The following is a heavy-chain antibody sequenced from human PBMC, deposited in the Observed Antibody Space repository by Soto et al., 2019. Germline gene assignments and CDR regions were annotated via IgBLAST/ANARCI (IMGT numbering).Heavy chain of an antibody. CDR2: IIPIFGTA. CDR1: GGTFSSYA. D-gene: IGHD3-10*01. V-gene: IGHV1-69*13. J-gene: IGHJ4*02. CDR3: ARSMVRGVMTHFDY. Sequence: SLKVSCKASGGTFSSYAISWVRQAPGQGLEWMGGIIPIFGTANYAQKFQGRVTITADESTSTAYMELSSLRSEDTAVYYCARSMVRGVMTHFDYWGQGTLVTVSS.